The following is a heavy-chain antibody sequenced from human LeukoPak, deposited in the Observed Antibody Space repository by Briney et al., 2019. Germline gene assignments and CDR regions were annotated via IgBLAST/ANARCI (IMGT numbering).Heavy chain of an antibody. J-gene: IGHJ3*02. D-gene: IGHD1-14*01. CDR1: GYTFTSYY. Sequence: ASVKVSCKASGYTFTSYYMHWVRQAPGQGLEWMGIINPSGGSTSYAQKFQGRLTITADTSTDTAYMSLSSLTSEDTAVYYCATDSLDVTASDAFDIWGQGTMVTVSS. CDR3: ATDSLDVTASDAFDI. CDR2: INPSGGST. V-gene: IGHV1-46*01.